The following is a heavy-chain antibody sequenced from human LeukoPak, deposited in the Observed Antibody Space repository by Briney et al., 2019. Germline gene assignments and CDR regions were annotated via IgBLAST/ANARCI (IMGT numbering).Heavy chain of an antibody. J-gene: IGHJ4*02. CDR1: GFTFSNAW. D-gene: IGHD2-2*01. CDR2: IKSKTDGGTT. Sequence: GSLRLSCAASGFTFSNAWMSWVRQAPGKGLEWVGRIKSKTDGGTTDYAAPVKGRFTISRDDSKNTLYLQMNSLKTEDTAVYYCTTDPYPAAYCSSTSCYDLYWGQGTLVTVSS. V-gene: IGHV3-15*01. CDR3: TTDPYPAAYCSSTSCYDLY.